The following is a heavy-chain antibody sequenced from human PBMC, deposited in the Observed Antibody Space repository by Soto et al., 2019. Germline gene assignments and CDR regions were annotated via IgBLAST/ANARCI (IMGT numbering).Heavy chain of an antibody. CDR2: ISSTSSSK. V-gene: IGHV3-48*02. Sequence: PGGSLRLSCAASGLSFSTYSMNWVRQAPGKGLEWVSYISSTSSSKSYADSVKGRFTISRDNAKNSLHLQMNSLRDEDTAVYYCASLHYDFRSGYYSYFDYWGQGTLVTVSS. CDR3: ASLHYDFRSGYYSYFDY. J-gene: IGHJ4*02. D-gene: IGHD3-3*01. CDR1: GLSFSTYS.